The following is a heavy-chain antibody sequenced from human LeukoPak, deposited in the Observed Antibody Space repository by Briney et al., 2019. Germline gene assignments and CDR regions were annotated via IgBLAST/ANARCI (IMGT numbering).Heavy chain of an antibody. Sequence: GGSLRLSCTASGFTFGDYHLNWVRQTPGKGLLWVSRISSDGSSTTYADSVKGRFTISRDNAKNTLYLQMNSLRAEDTAVYYCSRGYIGPDYWGQGNLVTVSS. J-gene: IGHJ4*02. V-gene: IGHV3-74*01. CDR1: GFTFGDYH. CDR2: ISSDGSST. CDR3: SRGYIGPDY. D-gene: IGHD1-14*01.